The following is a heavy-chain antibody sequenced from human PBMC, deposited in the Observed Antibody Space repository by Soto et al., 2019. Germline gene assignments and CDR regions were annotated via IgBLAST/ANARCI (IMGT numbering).Heavy chain of an antibody. D-gene: IGHD6-13*01. Sequence: QVQLVQSGAEVKKPGSSVKVSCKASGGNFSSYTISWVRQAHGQGLEWMGRIIPILGIANYAQKFQGRVTITADKSTSTAYIGLSSLRSDDTAVYYCARVAADEVYYYYMYVWGKGTTVTVAS. CDR2: IIPILGIA. V-gene: IGHV1-69*02. J-gene: IGHJ6*03. CDR1: GGNFSSYT. CDR3: ARVAADEVYYYYMYV.